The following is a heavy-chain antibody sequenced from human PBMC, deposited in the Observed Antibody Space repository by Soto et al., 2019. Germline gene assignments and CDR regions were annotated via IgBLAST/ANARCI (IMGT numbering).Heavy chain of an antibody. CDR1: GFTFISYA. Sequence: GGSLRLSCAASGFTFISYAMTWVRQAPGKGLEWVSGVSGTGGSAYYADSVKGRFTISRDISTNTLYLHMNSLRAEDTAVYCCARGSAYSDYDLEYWGQGT. CDR2: VSGTGGSA. V-gene: IGHV3-23*01. J-gene: IGHJ4*02. CDR3: ARGSAYSDYDLEY. D-gene: IGHD4-17*01.